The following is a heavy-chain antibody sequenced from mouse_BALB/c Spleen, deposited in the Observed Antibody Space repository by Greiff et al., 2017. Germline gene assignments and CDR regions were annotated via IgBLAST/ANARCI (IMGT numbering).Heavy chain of an antibody. Sequence: VQLQQSGAELAKPGASVKMSCKASGYTFTSYWMHWVKQRPGQGLEWIGYINPSTGYTEYNQKFKDKATLTADKSSSTAYMQLSSLTSEDSAVYYCARSAYYIARGFAYWGQGTLVTVSA. CDR2: INPSTGYT. CDR3: ARSAYYIARGFAY. V-gene: IGHV1-7*01. J-gene: IGHJ3*01. CDR1: GYTFTSYW. D-gene: IGHD1-3*01.